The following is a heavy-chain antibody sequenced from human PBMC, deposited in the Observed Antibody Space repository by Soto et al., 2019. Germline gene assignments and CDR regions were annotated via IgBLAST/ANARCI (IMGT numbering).Heavy chain of an antibody. CDR3: ARVTGSGWYGYYYYGMDV. CDR1: GYTFTSYG. D-gene: IGHD6-19*01. Sequence: QVQLVQSGAEVKKPGASVKVSCKASGYTFTSYGISWVRQAPGQGLEWMGWISAYNGNTNYAQKLQGRVTMTTDTSTSTAYMELRSRRSDDTAVYYCARVTGSGWYGYYYYGMDVWGQGTTVTVSS. CDR2: ISAYNGNT. J-gene: IGHJ6*02. V-gene: IGHV1-18*01.